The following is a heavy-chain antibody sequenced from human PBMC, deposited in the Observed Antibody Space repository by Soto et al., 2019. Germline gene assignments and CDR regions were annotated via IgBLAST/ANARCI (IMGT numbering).Heavy chain of an antibody. CDR2: ISTSGGYI. V-gene: IGHV3-21*06. CDR3: ARVPRVGRTPHY. Sequence: GGSLRLSCAASGFTFSRYAMHWVRQAPGKGLEWVSSISTSGGYIYYADSVKGRFTISRDNAKSSLYLQMNSPRAEDTAVYYCARVPRVGRTPHYWGQGTLVNVPQ. J-gene: IGHJ4*02. CDR1: GFTFSRYA. D-gene: IGHD1-26*01.